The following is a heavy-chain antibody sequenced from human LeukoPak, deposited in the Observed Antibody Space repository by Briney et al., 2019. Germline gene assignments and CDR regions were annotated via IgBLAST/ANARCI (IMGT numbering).Heavy chain of an antibody. V-gene: IGHV3-30-3*01. D-gene: IGHD3-22*01. Sequence: TGGSLRLSCAASGFTFSSYAMHWVRQAPGKGLEWVAVISYDGSNKYYADSVKGRFTISRDNSKNTLYLQMNSLRAEDTAVYYCARDYYYDSSGYYSFFDYWGQGTLVTVPS. CDR2: ISYDGSNK. CDR3: ARDYYYDSSGYYSFFDY. J-gene: IGHJ4*02. CDR1: GFTFSSYA.